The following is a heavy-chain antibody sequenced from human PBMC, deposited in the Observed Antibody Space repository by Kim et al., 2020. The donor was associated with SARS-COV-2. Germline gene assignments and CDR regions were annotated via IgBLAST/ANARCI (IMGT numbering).Heavy chain of an antibody. Sequence: PSLKSRVTISVDTSKNQFSLNLSSVTAADTAVYYCARDQWFGESDHAFDIWGQGTMVTVSS. V-gene: IGHV4-59*01. D-gene: IGHD3-10*01. J-gene: IGHJ3*02. CDR3: ARDQWFGESDHAFDI.